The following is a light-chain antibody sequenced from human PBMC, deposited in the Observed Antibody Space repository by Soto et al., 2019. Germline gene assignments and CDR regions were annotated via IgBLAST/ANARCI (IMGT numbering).Light chain of an antibody. CDR3: CSYSVIDTPLV. J-gene: IGLJ2*01. V-gene: IGLV2-14*01. CDR2: EVS. CDR1: TSDVGGSNY. Sequence: QSALTQPGSVSGSPGQTITISCTGTTSDVGGSNYVSWYQQYPGKAPKLIIYEVSNRPSGVSTRFSGSKSGSTASLSISGLQAEDEAEYFFCSYSVIDTPLVFGGGTQLTVL.